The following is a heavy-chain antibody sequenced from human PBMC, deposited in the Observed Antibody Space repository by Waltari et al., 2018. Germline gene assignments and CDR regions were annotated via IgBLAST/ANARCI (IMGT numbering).Heavy chain of an antibody. Sequence: EVQLVESGGDLVQPGRSLRLSCTAYGFTLGDYAMTWVRQVPGKGLEWVALIRSKDYGGTTKYAASVKGRFTISRDESKNIAYLQMNSLETEDTAMYFCTRVRSWGLLEYWGQGTLVTVSS. CDR3: TRVRSWGLLEY. V-gene: IGHV3-49*04. J-gene: IGHJ4*02. CDR2: IRSKDYGGTT. CDR1: GFTLGDYA. D-gene: IGHD3-16*01.